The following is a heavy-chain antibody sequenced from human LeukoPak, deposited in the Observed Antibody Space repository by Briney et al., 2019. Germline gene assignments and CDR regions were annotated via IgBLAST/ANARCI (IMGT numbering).Heavy chain of an antibody. Sequence: KSSETLSLTCTVSGGSISSYYWSWIRQPAGKGLEWIGRIYTSGSTNYNPSLKSRVTMSVDTSKNQFSLKLSSVTAADTAVYYCAREYSSVLDYYYYGMDVWGRGTTVTVSS. CDR1: GGSISSYY. D-gene: IGHD6-19*01. J-gene: IGHJ6*02. CDR2: IYTSGST. V-gene: IGHV4-4*07. CDR3: AREYSSVLDYYYYGMDV.